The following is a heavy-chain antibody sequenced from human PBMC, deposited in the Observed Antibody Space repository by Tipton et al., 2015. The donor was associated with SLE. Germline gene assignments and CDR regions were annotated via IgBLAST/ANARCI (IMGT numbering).Heavy chain of an antibody. V-gene: IGHV1-46*01. CDR3: ARSTGLPAESRYYYGVDL. CDR1: TYY. D-gene: IGHD2-2*01. J-gene: IGHJ6*02. Sequence: QLVQSGAEVTKPGASVRVSCRAPTYYIHWVRQAPGQGLEWMGTISPTGTSTTYAQKFQGRVTMTRDTSASTVYMELSSLRSDDTAVYLCARSTGLPAESRYYYGVDLWGQGTTVTVSS. CDR2: ISPTGTST.